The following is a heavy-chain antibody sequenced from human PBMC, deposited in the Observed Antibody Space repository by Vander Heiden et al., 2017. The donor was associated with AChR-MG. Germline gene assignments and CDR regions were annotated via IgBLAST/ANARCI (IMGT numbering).Heavy chain of an antibody. J-gene: IGHJ6*02. CDR2: ISYDGRSQ. D-gene: IGHD1-26*01. CDR3: AKDLAPVEGGTQFFYYGMDV. V-gene: IGHV3-30*18. CDR1: GFTLSDSR. Sequence: QVHLVASGGGVVQPGKSLRLSCAASGFTLSDSRMHFVRQAPGKGLEWVAVISYDGRSQYYAESVKGRFIISRDASKSTLYLQMSSLRAEDTALYYCAKDLAPVEGGTQFFYYGMDVWGLGTTVTVSS.